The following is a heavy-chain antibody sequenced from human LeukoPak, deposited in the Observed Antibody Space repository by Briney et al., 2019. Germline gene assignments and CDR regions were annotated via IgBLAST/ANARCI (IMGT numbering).Heavy chain of an antibody. CDR1: GYSFTSYW. J-gene: IGHJ4*02. Sequence: GESLKISCKGSGYSFTSYWIGWVRQMPGKGLEGMGIIYPGDSDTRYSPSFQGQVTFSADNSIGTAYLQWSSLKASDTAMYYCATSRIMATISPFDYWGQGTLVTVSS. V-gene: IGHV5-51*01. CDR3: ATSRIMATISPFDY. CDR2: IYPGDSDT. D-gene: IGHD5-24*01.